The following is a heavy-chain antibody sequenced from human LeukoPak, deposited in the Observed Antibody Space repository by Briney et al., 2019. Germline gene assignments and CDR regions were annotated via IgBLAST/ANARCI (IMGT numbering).Heavy chain of an antibody. D-gene: IGHD3-10*01. Sequence: GGSLRLSCAASGFTFSSYEMNWVRQAPGKGLEWVSYISSSGSTIYYADSVKGRFTISRDNAKNSLYLQMNSLRAEDTAVYYCARDYLWFGECMDVWGKGTTVTVSS. CDR2: ISSSGSTI. CDR3: ARDYLWFGECMDV. CDR1: GFTFSSYE. V-gene: IGHV3-48*03. J-gene: IGHJ6*04.